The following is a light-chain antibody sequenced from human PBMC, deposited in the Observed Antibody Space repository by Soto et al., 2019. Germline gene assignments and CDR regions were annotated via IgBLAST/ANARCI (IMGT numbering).Light chain of an antibody. Sequence: EVVMTQSPLSLPLTLGQPASIACSCNHSLVHSDGIAYFSWFQXRQGRSPRRXIYKVSNRDSGVPARFSGSGSGTDLAMKISRVEAEDVGVDDGMQGTHWPITFGQGTRLEIK. V-gene: IGKV2-30*02. CDR1: HSLVHSDGIAY. CDR2: KVS. J-gene: IGKJ5*01. CDR3: MQGTHWPIT.